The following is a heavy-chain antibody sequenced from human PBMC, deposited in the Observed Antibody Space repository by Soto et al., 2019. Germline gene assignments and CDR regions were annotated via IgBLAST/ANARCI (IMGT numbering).Heavy chain of an antibody. CDR3: ARVSVSYLDY. V-gene: IGHV3-33*01. Sequence: GGSLRLSCAASGFTFSRFGMHWVRQAPGKGLEWVGVIWYDGSKQYYADSVKGRVTISRDNSKNIVYLQMNSLRVDDTAIYYCARVSVSYLDYWGQGAPVTVSS. CDR2: IWYDGSKQ. CDR1: GFTFSRFG. J-gene: IGHJ4*02.